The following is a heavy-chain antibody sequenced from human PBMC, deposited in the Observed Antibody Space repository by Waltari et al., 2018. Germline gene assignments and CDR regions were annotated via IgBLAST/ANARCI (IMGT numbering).Heavy chain of an antibody. CDR1: SYT. V-gene: IGHV3-21*03. CDR3: ARVFVAAAGSHHDAFDI. J-gene: IGHJ3*02. Sequence: SYTMNWVRQAPGKGLEWVSSISGSSSYIYYADSVKGRFTISRDNAKNSLYLQMNSLRAEDTAVYYCARVFVAAAGSHHDAFDIWGQGTMVTVSS. CDR2: ISGSSSYI. D-gene: IGHD6-13*01.